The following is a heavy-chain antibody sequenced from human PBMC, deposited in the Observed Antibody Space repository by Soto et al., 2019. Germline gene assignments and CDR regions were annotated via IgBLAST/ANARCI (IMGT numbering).Heavy chain of an antibody. Sequence: PGGSLRLSCAASGFTFSSYSMNWVRQAPGKGLEWVSYISSSSSTIYYADSVEGRFTISRDNAKNSLYLQMNSLRAEDTAVYYCARVELFYAFDIWGQGTMVTVSS. CDR2: ISSSSSTI. CDR3: ARVELFYAFDI. CDR1: GFTFSSYS. V-gene: IGHV3-48*01. D-gene: IGHD1-7*01. J-gene: IGHJ3*02.